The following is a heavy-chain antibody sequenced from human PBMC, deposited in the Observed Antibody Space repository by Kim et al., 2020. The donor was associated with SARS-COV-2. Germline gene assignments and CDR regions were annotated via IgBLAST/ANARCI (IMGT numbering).Heavy chain of an antibody. J-gene: IGHJ4*02. CDR2: IYYSGST. D-gene: IGHD3-10*01. V-gene: IGHV4-39*01. Sequence: SETLSLTCTVSGGSISSSSYYWGWIRQPPGKGLEWIGSIYYSGSTYYNPSLKSRVTISVDTSKNQFSLKLSSVTAADTAVYYCASIQRSGFLRGVTFFDYWGQGTLVTVSS. CDR3: ASIQRSGFLRGVTFFDY. CDR1: GGSISSSSYY.